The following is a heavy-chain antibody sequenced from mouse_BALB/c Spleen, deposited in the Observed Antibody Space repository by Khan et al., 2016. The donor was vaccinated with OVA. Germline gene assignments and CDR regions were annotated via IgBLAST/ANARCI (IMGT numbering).Heavy chain of an antibody. V-gene: IGHV14-3*02. Sequence: VQLKESGAELVKPGASVKLSCTASGFNIKDTHMHWVKQRPEQGLEWIGRIDPANDNSKYDPRFQGQATITADTSSNTPYLHLSSLTSEDTAVYYCAPAGTGDYFDYWGQGTTLTVSS. J-gene: IGHJ2*01. D-gene: IGHD4-1*01. CDR1: GFNIKDTH. CDR2: IDPANDNS. CDR3: APAGTGDYFDY.